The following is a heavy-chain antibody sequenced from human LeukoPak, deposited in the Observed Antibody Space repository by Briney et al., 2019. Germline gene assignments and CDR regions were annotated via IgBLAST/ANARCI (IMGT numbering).Heavy chain of an antibody. CDR3: ARLNSHTITIFGVALFDY. J-gene: IGHJ4*02. CDR2: IYYSGST. Sequence: SETLSLTCTVSGYSISSGYYWGWIRQPPGKGLEWIGSIYYSGSTYYNPSLKSRVTISVDTSKNQFSLKLGSVTAADTAVYYRARLNSHTITIFGVALFDYWGQGTLVTVSS. D-gene: IGHD3-3*01. CDR1: GYSISSGYY. V-gene: IGHV4-38-2*02.